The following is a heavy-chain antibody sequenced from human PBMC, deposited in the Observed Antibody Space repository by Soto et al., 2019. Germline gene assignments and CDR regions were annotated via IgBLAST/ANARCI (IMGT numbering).Heavy chain of an antibody. CDR1: GFTFANHW. CDR2: ISSNGNTI. CDR3: ARVCPDAFDI. Sequence: PVGSLRLSCAVSGFTFANHWMHWVRQAPGKGLEWVSYISSNGNTIYDGDSVKGRFTISRDNSKNLLYLQMNSLRAEDTAVYYCARVCPDAFDIWGLGTVVTVSS. J-gene: IGHJ3*02. V-gene: IGHV3-11*01.